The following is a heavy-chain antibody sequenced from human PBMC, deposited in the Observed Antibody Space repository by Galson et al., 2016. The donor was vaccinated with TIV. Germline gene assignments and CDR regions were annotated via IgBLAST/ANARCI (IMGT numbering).Heavy chain of an antibody. D-gene: IGHD3-10*01. Sequence: SVKVSCKAFGYTFTSYGITWVRQAPGQGLEWMGWISAYNGNTNYAQKVQGRVTMTTDTSTNTAHMELRRLRSDDTAVYYWAREVVQGQVTRDFYHDMDVLGQGTTVTVSS. J-gene: IGHJ6*02. CDR2: ISAYNGNT. CDR1: GYTFTSYG. CDR3: AREVVQGQVTRDFYHDMDV. V-gene: IGHV1-18*01.